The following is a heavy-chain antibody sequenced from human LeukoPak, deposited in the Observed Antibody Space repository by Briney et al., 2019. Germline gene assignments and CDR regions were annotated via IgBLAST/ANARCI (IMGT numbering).Heavy chain of an antibody. CDR3: ARAAYCSGGSCLDY. CDR1: GGSISSYY. CDR2: IYYSGST. V-gene: IGHV4-59*12. Sequence: SETLSLTCTVSGGSISSYYWSWIRQPPGKGLEWIGYIYYSGSTNYNPSLKSRVTISVDTSKNQFSLKLSSVTAADTAVYYCARAAYCSGGSCLDYWGQGTLVTVSS. D-gene: IGHD2-15*01. J-gene: IGHJ4*02.